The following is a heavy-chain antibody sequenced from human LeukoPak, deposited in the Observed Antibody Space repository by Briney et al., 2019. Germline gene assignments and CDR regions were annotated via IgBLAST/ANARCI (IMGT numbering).Heavy chain of an antibody. CDR1: GGTFSSYA. D-gene: IGHD2-15*01. CDR2: IIPIFGTA. Sequence: SVKVSCKASGGTFSSYAISWVRQAPGQGLEWMGGIIPIFGTANYAQKFQGRVPITADESTSTAYMELSSLRSEDTAVYYCARDLGDCSGGSCYSGWFDPWGQGTLVTVSS. J-gene: IGHJ5*02. CDR3: ARDLGDCSGGSCYSGWFDP. V-gene: IGHV1-69*01.